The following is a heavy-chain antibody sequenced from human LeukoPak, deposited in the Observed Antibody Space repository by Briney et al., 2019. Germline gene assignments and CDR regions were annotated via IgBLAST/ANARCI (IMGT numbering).Heavy chain of an antibody. CDR2: IYYSGST. CDR1: GGSISSSSYY. J-gene: IGHJ4*02. CDR3: ARLSSLAPDFDY. V-gene: IGHV4-39*01. Sequence: SETLSLTCTVSGGSISSSSYYWGWIRQPPGKGLEWIGSIYYSGSTYYNPSLKSRVTISVDTSKNQFSLKLSSVTAADTAVYYCARLSSLAPDFDYWGQGTLVTVSS. D-gene: IGHD6-6*01.